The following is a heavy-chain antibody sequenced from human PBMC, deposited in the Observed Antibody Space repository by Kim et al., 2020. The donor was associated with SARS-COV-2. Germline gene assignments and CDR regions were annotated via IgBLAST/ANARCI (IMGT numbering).Heavy chain of an antibody. Sequence: SVKVSCKASGGTFSSYTISWVRQAPGQGLEWMGRIIPILGIANYAQKFQGRVTITADKSTSTAYMELSSLRSEDTAVYYCARMRDRYCSSTSCENDYWGQGTLVTVSS. CDR1: GGTFSSYT. V-gene: IGHV1-69*02. J-gene: IGHJ4*02. CDR3: ARMRDRYCSSTSCENDY. D-gene: IGHD2-2*01. CDR2: IIPILGIA.